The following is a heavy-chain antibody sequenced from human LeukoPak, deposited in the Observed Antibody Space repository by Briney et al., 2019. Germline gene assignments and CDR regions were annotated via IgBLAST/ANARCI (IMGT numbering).Heavy chain of an antibody. CDR1: GFTFDDYA. V-gene: IGHV3-9*03. Sequence: GGSLRLSCAVSGFTFDDYAMHWVRQAPGKGLEWVSGISWNSGSIGYADSVKGRFTISRDNAKNSLYLQMNSLRAEDMALYYCAKLGSNAFDIWGQGTMVTVSS. J-gene: IGHJ3*02. CDR3: AKLGSNAFDI. CDR2: ISWNSGSI. D-gene: IGHD1-26*01.